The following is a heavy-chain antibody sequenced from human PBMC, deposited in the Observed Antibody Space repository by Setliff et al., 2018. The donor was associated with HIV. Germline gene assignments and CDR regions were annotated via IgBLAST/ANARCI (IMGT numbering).Heavy chain of an antibody. D-gene: IGHD2-2*01. J-gene: IGHJ1*01. V-gene: IGHV4-31*03. CDR1: GGSISRSSYV. CDR2: IYYNGRVYYSEKT. CDR3: ARGKSTTWDLADYFQH. Sequence: SETLSLTCTISGGSISRSSYVWTWIRQRQGQGLEGIGYIYYNGRVYYSEKTYYSPSLKSRITISVDTSKNHFSLKLGFVTAADTAVYYCARGKSTTWDLADYFQHWGHGTLVTVSS.